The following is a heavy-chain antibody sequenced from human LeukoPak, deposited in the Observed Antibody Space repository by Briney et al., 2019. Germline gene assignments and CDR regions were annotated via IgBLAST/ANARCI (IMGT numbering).Heavy chain of an antibody. Sequence: SETLSLTCTVSGGSISSYYWSWIRQPPGKGLEWIGYIFYSGSTNYNPSLKSRVTISVDTSKNQFSLKLSSVTAADTAVYYCARALRAVAGFYYWGQGTLVTVS. CDR1: GGSISSYY. CDR2: IFYSGST. V-gene: IGHV4-59*01. J-gene: IGHJ4*02. CDR3: ARALRAVAGFYY. D-gene: IGHD6-19*01.